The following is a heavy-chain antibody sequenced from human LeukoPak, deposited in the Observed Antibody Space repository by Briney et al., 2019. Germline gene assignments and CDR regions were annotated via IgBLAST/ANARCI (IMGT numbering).Heavy chain of an antibody. CDR2: INPSGGST. Sequence: ASAKVSCKASGYTFTSYYMHWVRQAPGQGLEWMGIINPSGGSTSYAQKFQGRVTMTRDTSTSTVYMELSSLRSEDTAVYYCARARGGYPNYYYGMDVWGQGTTVTVSS. J-gene: IGHJ6*02. V-gene: IGHV1-46*01. CDR1: GYTFTSYY. CDR3: ARARGGYPNYYYGMDV. D-gene: IGHD3-22*01.